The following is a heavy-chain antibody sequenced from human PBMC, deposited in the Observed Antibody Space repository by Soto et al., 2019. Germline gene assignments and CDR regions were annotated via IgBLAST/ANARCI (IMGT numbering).Heavy chain of an antibody. CDR3: ARDRATVVTPDLRLIPDAFDI. CDR1: GGTFSSYA. J-gene: IGHJ3*02. Sequence: QVQLVQSGAEVKKPGSSVKVSCTASGGTFSSYAINWVRQAPGQGLEWMGGIIPIFGTANYAQKFQGRVTITADESTSTAYMELSSLRSEDTAVYYCARDRATVVTPDLRLIPDAFDIWGQGTMVTVSS. CDR2: IIPIFGTA. D-gene: IGHD4-17*01. V-gene: IGHV1-69*01.